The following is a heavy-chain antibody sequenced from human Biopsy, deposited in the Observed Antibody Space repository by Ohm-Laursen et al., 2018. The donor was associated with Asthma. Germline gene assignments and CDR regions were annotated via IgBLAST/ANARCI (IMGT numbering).Heavy chain of an antibody. J-gene: IGHJ4*02. D-gene: IGHD6-13*01. Sequence: SLRLSCAATGFTFSSYAMSWVRQAPGKGLEWVSSISSSGASTYCADSVKGRFTISRDNSKNTLYLQMSSLRADDTAVYYCVKDIRLQLWGFDSWGQGTLVTVSS. CDR1: GFTFSSYA. CDR2: ISSSGAST. CDR3: VKDIRLQLWGFDS. V-gene: IGHV3-23*01.